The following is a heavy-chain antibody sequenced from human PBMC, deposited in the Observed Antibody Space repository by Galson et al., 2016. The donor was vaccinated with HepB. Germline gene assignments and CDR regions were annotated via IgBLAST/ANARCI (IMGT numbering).Heavy chain of an antibody. CDR3: TRDGFGGNNDALDI. V-gene: IGHV3-33*01. CDR2: IWYNERNK. D-gene: IGHD3-10*01. Sequence: SLRLSCAASGLGFSDYGGTHWVRQAPGKGLEWLAVIWYNERNKHYEDSVKGRFTISKDDAKNTVYLEMNSLRDEDTAVYYCTRDGFGGNNDALDIWGQGTVLTVSS. CDR1: GLGFSDYGG. J-gene: IGHJ3*02.